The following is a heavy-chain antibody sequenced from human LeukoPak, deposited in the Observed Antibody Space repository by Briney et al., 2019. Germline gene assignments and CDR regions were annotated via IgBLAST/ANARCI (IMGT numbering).Heavy chain of an antibody. CDR1: GFSFNTYS. CDR3: ASRSDY. J-gene: IGHJ4*02. Sequence: GGSLRLSCAASGFSFNTYSMNWVRQAPGKGLVWVSYISSSGSTIYYADSVKGRFTISRDNAKDSLYLQMNSLRAEDTAVYYCASRSDYWGQGTLVTVSS. V-gene: IGHV3-48*04. CDR2: ISSSGSTI.